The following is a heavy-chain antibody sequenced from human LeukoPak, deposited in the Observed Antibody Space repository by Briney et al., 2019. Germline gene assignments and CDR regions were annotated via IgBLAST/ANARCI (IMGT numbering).Heavy chain of an antibody. CDR3: ARDRGAAAGTLRGYYYYYMDV. CDR2: INAGNGNT. CDR1: GYTFTSYA. V-gene: IGHV1-3*03. J-gene: IGHJ6*03. D-gene: IGHD6-13*01. Sequence: ASVKVSCKASGYTFTSYAMHWVRQAPGQRLEWMGWINAGNGNTKYSQEFQGRVTITRDTSASIAYMELSSLRSEDMAVYYCARDRGAAAGTLRGYYYYYMDVWGKGTMVTVSS.